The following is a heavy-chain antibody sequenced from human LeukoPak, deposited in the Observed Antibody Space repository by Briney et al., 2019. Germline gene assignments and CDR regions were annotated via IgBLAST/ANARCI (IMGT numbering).Heavy chain of an antibody. J-gene: IGHJ5*02. Sequence: SETLSLTCAVSGGSISSGGYSWSWIRQPPGKGLEWIGYIYYSGSTNYNPSLKSRVTISVDTSKNQFSLKLSSVTAADTAVYYCARMHDYGDYSNWFDPWGQGTLVTVSS. V-gene: IGHV4-61*08. CDR2: IYYSGST. CDR1: GGSISSGGYS. CDR3: ARMHDYGDYSNWFDP. D-gene: IGHD4-17*01.